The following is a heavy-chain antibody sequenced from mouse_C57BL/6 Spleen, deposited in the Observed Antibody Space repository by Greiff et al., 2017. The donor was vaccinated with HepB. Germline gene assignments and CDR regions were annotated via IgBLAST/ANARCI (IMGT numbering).Heavy chain of an antibody. D-gene: IGHD1-1*01. V-gene: IGHV1-31*01. CDR3: ARCYYYGSSSHWYFDV. CDR2: IYPYNGVS. Sequence: DVQLQESGPELVKPGASVKISCKASGYSFTGYYMHWVKQSHGNILDWIGYIYPYNGVSSYNQKFKGKATLTVDKSSSTAYMELRSLTSEDSAVYYCARCYYYGSSSHWYFDVWGTGTTVTVSS. CDR1: GYSFTGYY. J-gene: IGHJ1*03.